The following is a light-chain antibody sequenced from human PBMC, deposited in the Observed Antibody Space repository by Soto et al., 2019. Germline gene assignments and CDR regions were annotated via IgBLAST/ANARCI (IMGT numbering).Light chain of an antibody. J-gene: IGKJ4*01. Sequence: DIQMTQSPSSLSASVGDRVTITCQASQDITNYLNWYQQKPGKAPKILIYDASVLEAGVPSRFSGGGSGTHFTLTITRLQAEDVATYYCQQFDNPPLTFVGGTNLEIK. CDR1: QDITNY. CDR3: QQFDNPPLT. CDR2: DAS. V-gene: IGKV1-33*01.